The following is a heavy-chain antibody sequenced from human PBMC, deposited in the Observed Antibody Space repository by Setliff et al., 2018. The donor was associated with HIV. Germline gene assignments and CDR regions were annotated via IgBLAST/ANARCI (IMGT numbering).Heavy chain of an antibody. Sequence: PSETLSLTCSVSGGSLSSNDYSWSWIRQAPGAGLEWIGYFYQSGSTYYNPSLRSRVTMSVDRSKNQFSLVLTSVTAADTAVYYCARVSHYDSNEFYTKTQYSFDYWGQGTLVTVSS. V-gene: IGHV4-30-2*01. D-gene: IGHD3-22*01. CDR2: FYQSGST. CDR1: GGSLSSNDYS. J-gene: IGHJ4*02. CDR3: ARVSHYDSNEFYTKTQYSFDY.